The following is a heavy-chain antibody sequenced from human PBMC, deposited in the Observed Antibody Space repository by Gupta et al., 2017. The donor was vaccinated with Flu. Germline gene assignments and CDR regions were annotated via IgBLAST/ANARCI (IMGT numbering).Heavy chain of an antibody. D-gene: IGHD4-4*01. CDR2: IYYTGTT. V-gene: IGHV4-39*01. J-gene: IGHJ6*03. CDR1: Y. Sequence: YWGWVRQPPGKGLEWIGNIYYTGTTYYNPSLKSRVSVSVDTSKKQFSLKLSSVTAADTAVYYCASLTTYYSYYYMDVWGKGTTVTVSS. CDR3: ASLTTYYSYYYMDV.